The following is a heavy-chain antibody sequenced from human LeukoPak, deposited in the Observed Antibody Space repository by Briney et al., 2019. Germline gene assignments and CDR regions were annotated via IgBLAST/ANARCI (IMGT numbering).Heavy chain of an antibody. D-gene: IGHD6-19*01. Sequence: GGSLRLSCIASGFTFSSYEMNWVRQAPGKGLEWVSYISNSGSTMYYADSVKGRFTISRDNAKNSLYLQMNSLRAEDTAVYYCAREGQWLLKAFDYWGQGTLVTVSS. J-gene: IGHJ4*02. CDR3: AREGQWLLKAFDY. V-gene: IGHV3-48*03. CDR1: GFTFSSYE. CDR2: ISNSGSTM.